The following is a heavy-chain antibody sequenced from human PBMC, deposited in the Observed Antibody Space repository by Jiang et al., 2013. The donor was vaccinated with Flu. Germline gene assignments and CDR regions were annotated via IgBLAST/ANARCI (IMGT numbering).Heavy chain of an antibody. CDR2: IYYSGST. CDR3: ARAPSYYGMDV. Sequence: GKGLEWIGYIYYSGSTNYNPSLKSRVTISVDTSKNQFSLKLSSVTAADTAVYYCARAPSYYGMDVWGQGTTVTVSS. V-gene: IGHV4-59*01. J-gene: IGHJ6*02.